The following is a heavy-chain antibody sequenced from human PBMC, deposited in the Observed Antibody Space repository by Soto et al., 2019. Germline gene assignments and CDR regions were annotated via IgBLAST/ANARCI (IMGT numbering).Heavy chain of an antibody. V-gene: IGHV1-18*01. CDR3: ARDPRDYRYCSSTSCQGSWFDP. J-gene: IGHJ5*02. D-gene: IGHD2-2*01. Sequence: ASVKVSCKASGYTFTSYGISWVRQAPRQGLEWMGWISAYNGNTNYAQKLQGRVTMTTDASTSTAYMELRSLRSDDTAVYYCARDPRDYRYCSSTSCQGSWFDPWGQGTLVTVSS. CDR1: GYTFTSYG. CDR2: ISAYNGNT.